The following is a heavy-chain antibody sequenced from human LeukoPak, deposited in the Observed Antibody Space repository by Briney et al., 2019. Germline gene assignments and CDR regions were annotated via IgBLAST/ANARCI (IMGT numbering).Heavy chain of an antibody. D-gene: IGHD1-26*01. CDR3: TRNLGASFDYGMDV. CDR2: IRSKAYGGTT. CDR1: GFTFGDYV. Sequence: GGSLRLSCTASGFTFGDYVMSWVRQAPGKGLEWVGFIRSKAYGGTTEYAASVKGRFTISRDDSKSIAYLQMNSLKTEDTAVYYCTRNLGASFDYGMDVWGQGTTVTVSS. V-gene: IGHV3-49*04. J-gene: IGHJ6*02.